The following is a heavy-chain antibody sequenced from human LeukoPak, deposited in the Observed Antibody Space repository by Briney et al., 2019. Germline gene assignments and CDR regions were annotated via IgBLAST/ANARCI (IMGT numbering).Heavy chain of an antibody. D-gene: IGHD6-13*01. CDR1: GYTFTGYF. J-gene: IGHJ5*02. Sequence: ASVKVSCKASGYTFTGYFIHWLRQAPGQGLEWMGWINPNSGGTNYEQKFQGRVTMTRDTSMSTAYMELSSLRSDDTAVYYCERAERSNWYWFDPWGQGTLVTVSS. CDR3: ERAERSNWYWFDP. CDR2: INPNSGGT. V-gene: IGHV1-2*02.